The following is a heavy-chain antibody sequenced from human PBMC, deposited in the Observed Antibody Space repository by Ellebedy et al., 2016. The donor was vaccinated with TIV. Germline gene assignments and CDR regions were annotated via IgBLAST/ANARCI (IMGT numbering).Heavy chain of an antibody. J-gene: IGHJ6*03. CDR2: INHSGST. Sequence: SETLSLXXAVYGGSFSGYYWSCIRQPPGKGLEWIGEINHSGSTNYNPSLKSRVTMSVDTSKNQFSLKLSSVTAADTAVYYCARGGNEYYDFWSGYYTPSYMDVWGKGTTVTVSS. CDR3: ARGGNEYYDFWSGYYTPSYMDV. CDR1: GGSFSGYY. V-gene: IGHV4-34*01. D-gene: IGHD3-3*01.